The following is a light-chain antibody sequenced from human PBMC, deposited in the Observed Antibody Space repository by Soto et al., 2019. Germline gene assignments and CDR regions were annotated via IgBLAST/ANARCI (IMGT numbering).Light chain of an antibody. J-gene: IGKJ5*01. CDR1: QGVTTN. CDR3: QQYNNWPFS. CDR2: DVS. V-gene: IGKV3-15*01. Sequence: EIVLTQSPGTLSLSPGARATLTCRAGQGVTTNFAWYQQKSGQSPRLLIYDVSIRATGVPARFSATGSETDFTLTISGLQSGDSAVYFCQQYNNWPFSFGQGTRLEIK.